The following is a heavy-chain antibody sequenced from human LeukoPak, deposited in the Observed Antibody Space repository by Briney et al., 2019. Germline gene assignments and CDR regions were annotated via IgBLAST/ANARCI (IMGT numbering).Heavy chain of an antibody. CDR3: ARDPPNCSGGSCYSGYYFDY. J-gene: IGHJ4*02. CDR1: GYTFTIYY. V-gene: IGHV1-46*01. D-gene: IGHD2-15*01. CDR2: INPSVGST. Sequence: ASVKVSCKASGYTFTIYYMHWVRQAPGQGLEWMGIINPSVGSTSNAQKFQGRVTMTRDTSTSTIYMDLSSLRSEDTAVYYCARDPPNCSGGSCYSGYYFDYWGQGTLVIVSS.